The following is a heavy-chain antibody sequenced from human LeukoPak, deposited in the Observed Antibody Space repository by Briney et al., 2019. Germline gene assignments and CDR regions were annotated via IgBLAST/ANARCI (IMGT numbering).Heavy chain of an antibody. J-gene: IGHJ3*02. CDR2: IIPILGIA. CDR3: AAEGDILTGNEASPAAFDI. Sequence: SVKVSCKASGGTFSSYAISWVRQAPGQGLEWMGRIIPILGIANYAQKFQGRVTITADKSTSTAYMELSSLRSEDTAVYYCAAEGDILTGNEASPAAFDIWGQGTIVTVSS. CDR1: GGTFSSYA. V-gene: IGHV1-69*04. D-gene: IGHD3-9*01.